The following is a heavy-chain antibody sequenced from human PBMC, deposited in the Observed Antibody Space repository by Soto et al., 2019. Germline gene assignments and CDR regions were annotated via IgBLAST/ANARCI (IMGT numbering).Heavy chain of an antibody. CDR3: ARDWVTIFGVPNWFDP. CDR2: INPNSGGT. V-gene: IGHV1-2*02. Sequence: GASVKVSCKASGYTFTGYYMHWVRQAPGQGLEWMGWINPNSGGTNYAQKFQGRVTMTRDTSISTAYMELSGLRSDDTAVYYCARDWVTIFGVPNWFDPWGQGTLVTVSS. D-gene: IGHD3-3*01. J-gene: IGHJ5*02. CDR1: GYTFTGYY.